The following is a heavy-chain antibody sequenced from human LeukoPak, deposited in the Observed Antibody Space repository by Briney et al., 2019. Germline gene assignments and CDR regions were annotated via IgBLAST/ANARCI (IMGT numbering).Heavy chain of an antibody. J-gene: IGHJ4*02. CDR3: AKVGIFGLVTYYFDY. CDR1: GFTFDEYA. Sequence: GGSLRLSCAASGFTFDEYAMHWVRQTPGKGLEWVSGISWNSGLIDYADSVKSRFTISRDNAKNSLYLQMNSLKPEDTAFYYCAKVGIFGLVTYYFDYWGQGTLVTVSS. V-gene: IGHV3-9*01. D-gene: IGHD3/OR15-3a*01. CDR2: ISWNSGLI.